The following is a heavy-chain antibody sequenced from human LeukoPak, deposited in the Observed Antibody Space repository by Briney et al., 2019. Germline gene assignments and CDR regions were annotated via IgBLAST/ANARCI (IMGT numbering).Heavy chain of an antibody. J-gene: IGHJ3*02. V-gene: IGHV1-2*02. CDR2: FNPNSGGT. Sequence: GASVKVSCKASGYTFTGYYMHWVRQAPGQGLEWMGWFNPNSGGTDYAQKFQGRVTMTRDTAISTAYMELSRLRSDDTAVYYCARDWRFYYFGSGTYAPDAFDIWGQGTMVTVSS. CDR1: GYTFTGYY. CDR3: ARDWRFYYFGSGTYAPDAFDI. D-gene: IGHD3-10*01.